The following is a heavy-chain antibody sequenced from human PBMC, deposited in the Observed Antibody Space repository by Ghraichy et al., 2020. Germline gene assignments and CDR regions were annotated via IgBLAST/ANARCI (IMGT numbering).Heavy chain of an antibody. CDR1: GGSISSSSYY. V-gene: IGHV4-39*01. D-gene: IGHD2-2*01. Sequence: SDTLSLTCTVSGGSISSSSYYWGWIRQPPGKGLEWIGSIYYSGSTYYNPSLKSRVTISVDTSKNQFSLKLSSVTAADTAVYYCASPKQGSTRLDPWGQGTLVTVSS. CDR2: IYYSGST. J-gene: IGHJ5*02. CDR3: ASPKQGSTRLDP.